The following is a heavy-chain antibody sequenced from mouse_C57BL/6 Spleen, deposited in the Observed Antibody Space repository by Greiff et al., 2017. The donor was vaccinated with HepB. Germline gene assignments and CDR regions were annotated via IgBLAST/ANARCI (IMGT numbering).Heavy chain of an antibody. V-gene: IGHV1-42*01. D-gene: IGHD1-1*01. J-gene: IGHJ1*03. CDR2: INPSTGGT. Sequence: VQLQQSGPELVKPGASVKISCKASGYSFTGYYMNWVKQSPEKSLEWIGEINPSTGGTTYNQKFKAKATLTVDKSSSTAYMQLKSLTSEDSAVYYWARSGYYGSSYRYFDVWGTGTTVTVSS. CDR3: ARSGYYGSSYRYFDV. CDR1: GYSFTGYY.